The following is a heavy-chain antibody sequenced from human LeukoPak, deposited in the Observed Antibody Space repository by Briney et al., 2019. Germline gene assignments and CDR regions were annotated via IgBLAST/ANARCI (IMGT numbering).Heavy chain of an antibody. D-gene: IGHD3-22*01. CDR3: ARGLVVVTMTSSIMDV. CDR1: GGSFTDYY. CDR2: INHRGSI. J-gene: IGHJ6*02. Sequence: SETLSLTCVVNGGSFTDYYWTWIRQAPGNGLEWVGDINHRGSINYNPSLKSRVTISVDTSKNQFSLRLSSVTAANTAVYYCARGLVVVTMTSSIMDVWGQGTTVTVSS. V-gene: IGHV4-34*01.